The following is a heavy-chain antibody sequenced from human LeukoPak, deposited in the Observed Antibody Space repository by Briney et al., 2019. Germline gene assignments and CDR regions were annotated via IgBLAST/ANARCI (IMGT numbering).Heavy chain of an antibody. CDR1: GFTFSSYG. Sequence: PGGSLRLSCAASGFTFSSYGMHWVRQAPGKGLEWVAVIWYDGSNKYYADSVKGRFTISRDNSKNTLYLQMNSLRAEDTAVYYCARQTDSSGWYNFDYWGQGTLVTVSS. CDR3: ARQTDSSGWYNFDY. D-gene: IGHD6-19*01. V-gene: IGHV3-33*08. CDR2: IWYDGSNK. J-gene: IGHJ4*02.